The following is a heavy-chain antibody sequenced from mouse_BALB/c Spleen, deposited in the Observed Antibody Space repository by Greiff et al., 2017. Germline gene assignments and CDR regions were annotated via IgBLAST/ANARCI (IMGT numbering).Heavy chain of an antibody. Sequence: EVKLVESGGGLVKPGGSLKLSCAASGFTFSDYYMYWVRQTPEKRLEWVATISDGGSYTYYPDSVKGRFTISRDNAKNNLYLQMSSLKSEDTAMYYCARDTNYYGSSEAYWGQGTLVTVSA. V-gene: IGHV5-4*02. CDR3: ARDTNYYGSSEAY. J-gene: IGHJ3*01. CDR1: GFTFSDYY. D-gene: IGHD1-1*01. CDR2: ISDGGSYT.